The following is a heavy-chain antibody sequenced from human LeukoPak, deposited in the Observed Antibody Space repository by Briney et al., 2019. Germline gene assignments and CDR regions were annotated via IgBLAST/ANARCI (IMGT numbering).Heavy chain of an antibody. CDR2: ISGSGGST. J-gene: IGHJ6*04. D-gene: IGHD6-13*01. CDR1: GFTFSSYD. Sequence: GGSLRLSCAASGFTFSSYDMSWVRQAPGKGLEWVSAISGSGGSTYYADSVKGRFTISRDNSKNTLYLQMNSLRAEDTAVYYCAKSSSRYYYYGMDVWGKGTTVTVSS. V-gene: IGHV3-23*01. CDR3: AKSSSRYYYYGMDV.